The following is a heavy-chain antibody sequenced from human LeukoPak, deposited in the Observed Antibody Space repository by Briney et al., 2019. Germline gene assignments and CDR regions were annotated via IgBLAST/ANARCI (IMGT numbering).Heavy chain of an antibody. CDR3: ARDDYNIYTGYYENHPLFDY. V-gene: IGHV1-18*01. Sequence: ASVKVSCKASGYTFTSYGISWIRQAPGQGLEWMGWISAYNGFTHYEQSLQDRLTMTTDTSTSTASMELRSLRSDDTAVYYCARDDYNIYTGYYENHPLFDYWGQGTLDTVSS. J-gene: IGHJ4*02. CDR1: GYTFTSYG. D-gene: IGHD3-9*01. CDR2: ISAYNGFT.